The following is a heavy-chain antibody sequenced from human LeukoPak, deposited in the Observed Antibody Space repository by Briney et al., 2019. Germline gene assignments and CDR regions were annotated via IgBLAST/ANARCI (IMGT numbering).Heavy chain of an antibody. CDR1: GFSVSSYG. CDR2: INVNGDTK. J-gene: IGHJ4*02. CDR3: AQGYSTGWFPN. Sequence: GGSLRLSCAVSGFSVSSYGMSWVRQAPGRGLEWISAINVNGDTKYYADSVRGRFTISRDNSENTLYLQMNSLRTEDTAVYYCAQGYSTGWFPNWRQGSLVSVSS. V-gene: IGHV3-23*01. D-gene: IGHD2-8*02.